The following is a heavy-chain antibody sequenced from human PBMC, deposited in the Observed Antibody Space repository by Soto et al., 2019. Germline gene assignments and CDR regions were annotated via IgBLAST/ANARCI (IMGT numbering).Heavy chain of an antibody. CDR1: GCSIRSYY. CDR3: ARDRLDFEF. V-gene: IGHV4-59*01. CDR2: VHYSGSS. J-gene: IGHJ4*02. Sequence: SETLSLTCALHGCSIRSYYWSWIRQSPGKGLEWIGYVHYSGSSTYNPSLRSRVTMSVDTAKNQFFLNLTSVTAADTAVYYCARDRLDFEFWGQGALVTVSS.